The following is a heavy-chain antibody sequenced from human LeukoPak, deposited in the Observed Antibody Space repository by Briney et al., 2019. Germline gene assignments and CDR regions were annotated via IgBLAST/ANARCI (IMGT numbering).Heavy chain of an antibody. D-gene: IGHD4-17*01. CDR1: GGSISSYY. CDR2: IYYSGST. CDR3: ARGGYGDYAAFDI. J-gene: IGHJ3*02. V-gene: IGHV4-59*01. Sequence: SETLSLTCTVSGGSISSYYWSWIRQPPGKGLERIGYIYYSGSTNYNPSLKSRVTISVDTSKNQFSLKLSSVTAADTAVYYCARGGYGDYAAFDIWGQGTMVTVSS.